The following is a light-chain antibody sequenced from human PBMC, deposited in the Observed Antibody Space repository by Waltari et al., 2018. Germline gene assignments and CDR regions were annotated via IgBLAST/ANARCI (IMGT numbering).Light chain of an antibody. Sequence: IVMPQSPLSLAVTPGEPASISSRSSQSLLHSEGYTFFDWYLQKPGQSPQLLVYWGSSRASGVPDRFSGSGSGTDFTLKIRRVEAEDVGVYYCMQGLQTPYTFGQGTKLEIK. CDR3: MQGLQTPYT. CDR2: WGS. CDR1: QSLLHSEGYTF. J-gene: IGKJ2*01. V-gene: IGKV2-28*01.